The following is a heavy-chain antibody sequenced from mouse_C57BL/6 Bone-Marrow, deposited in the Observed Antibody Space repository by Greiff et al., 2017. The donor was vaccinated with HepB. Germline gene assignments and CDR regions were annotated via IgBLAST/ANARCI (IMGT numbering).Heavy chain of an antibody. Sequence: QVQLQQPGTELVKPGASVKLSCKASGYTFTSYWMHWVKQRPGQGLEWIGNINPSNGGTNYNENFKSKATLTVDKSSSTAYMQLSSLTSEDSAVYYCARDGSSHWYFDVWGTGTTVTVSS. V-gene: IGHV1-53*01. D-gene: IGHD1-1*01. CDR2: INPSNGGT. J-gene: IGHJ1*03. CDR3: ARDGSSHWYFDV. CDR1: GYTFTSYW.